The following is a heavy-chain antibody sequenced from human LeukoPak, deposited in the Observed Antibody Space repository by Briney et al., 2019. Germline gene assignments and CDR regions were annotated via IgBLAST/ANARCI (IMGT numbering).Heavy chain of an antibody. CDR2: IKEDGSEK. Sequence: GGSLRLSCAASGFTFSQYWMSWVRQAPGKGLEWVANIKEDGSEKYYVDSVKGRFTISRDNAKNTLYLQMNSLRAEDTAVYYCARATAYYMDVWGKGTTVTVSS. V-gene: IGHV3-7*04. CDR3: ARATAYYMDV. J-gene: IGHJ6*03. D-gene: IGHD5-18*01. CDR1: GFTFSQYW.